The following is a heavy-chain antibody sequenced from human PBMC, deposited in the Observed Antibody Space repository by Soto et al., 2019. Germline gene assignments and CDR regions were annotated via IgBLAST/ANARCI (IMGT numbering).Heavy chain of an antibody. CDR2: FDPEDGET. V-gene: IGHV1-24*01. CDR3: ATDRYHYDSSGYYLDY. CDR1: GYTLTELS. J-gene: IGHJ4*02. Sequence: ASVKVSCKVSGYTLTELSMHWVRQAPGKGLEWMGGFDPEDGETIYAQKFQGRVTTTEDTSTDTAYMELSSLRSEDTAVDYCATDRYHYDSSGYYLDYWGQGTLVTVSS. D-gene: IGHD3-22*01.